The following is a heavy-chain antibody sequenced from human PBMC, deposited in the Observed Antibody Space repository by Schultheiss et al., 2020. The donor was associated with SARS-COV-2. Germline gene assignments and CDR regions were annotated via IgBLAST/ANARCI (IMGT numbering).Heavy chain of an antibody. CDR3: ARDIGRSSSNWFDP. CDR1: GGSISSYY. Sequence: SETLSLTCTVSGGSISSYYWSWIRQPAGKGLEWIGRIYTSGSTNYNPSLKSRVTMSVDTSKNQFSLKLSSVTAADTAVYYCARDIGRSSSNWFDPWGQGTLVTVSS. D-gene: IGHD6-6*01. J-gene: IGHJ5*02. V-gene: IGHV4-4*07. CDR2: IYTSGST.